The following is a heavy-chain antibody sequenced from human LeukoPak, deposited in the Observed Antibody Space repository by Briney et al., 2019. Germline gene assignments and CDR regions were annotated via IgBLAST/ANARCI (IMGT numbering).Heavy chain of an antibody. J-gene: IGHJ4*02. V-gene: IGHV3-74*01. Sequence: GGSLRLSCEASGFTFRTYWMHWVRQAPGKGLVWVSGINSDGSTTDYADSVRGRFTISRDNAKNTLYLQLNSLRDEDTAVYYCIRGNGGWAYWGQGTLVAVSP. CDR2: INSDGSTT. CDR1: GFTFRTYW. CDR3: IRGNGGWAY. D-gene: IGHD6-19*01.